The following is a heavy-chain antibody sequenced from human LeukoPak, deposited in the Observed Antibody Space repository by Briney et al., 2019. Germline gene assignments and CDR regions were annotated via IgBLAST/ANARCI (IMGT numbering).Heavy chain of an antibody. CDR3: AKASPREWALVVVTYNTAIDY. CDR1: EFTFSAFW. D-gene: IGHD3-22*01. Sequence: KAGGSLRLSCAASEFTFSAFWMSWVRQAPGKGLEWVSSISSSSSYLYYADSVKGRFTISRDNAKNSLYLQMNSLRAEDTAVYYCAKASPREWALVVVTYNTAIDYWGQGTLVTVSS. J-gene: IGHJ4*02. CDR2: ISSSSSYL. V-gene: IGHV3-21*01.